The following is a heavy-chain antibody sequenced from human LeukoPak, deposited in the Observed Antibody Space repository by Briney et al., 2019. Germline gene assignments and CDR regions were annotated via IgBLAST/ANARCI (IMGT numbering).Heavy chain of an antibody. CDR3: ARRRLFDAFDI. V-gene: IGHV3-21*01. D-gene: IGHD3-22*01. CDR1: GFTFSSYS. Sequence: GGSLRLSCAASGFTFSSYSMNWVRQAPGKGLEWVSSISSSSSYIYYADSVKGRFTISRDNAKNSLYLRMNSLRAEDTAVYYCARRRLFDAFDIWGQGTMVTVSS. J-gene: IGHJ3*02. CDR2: ISSSSSYI.